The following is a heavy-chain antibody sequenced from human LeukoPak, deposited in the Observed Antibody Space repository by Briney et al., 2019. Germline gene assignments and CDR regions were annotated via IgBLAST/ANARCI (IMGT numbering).Heavy chain of an antibody. CDR2: INHSGGT. J-gene: IGHJ4*02. V-gene: IGHV4-34*01. CDR1: SGSSSSTY. Sequence: SETLSLTCAVSSGSSSSTYTRWVRHPPGKGLEWIGEINHSGGTNYNPSLKSQVTISVDTSTNQSSLNLSSVSAADTAVYYCATMFVAGVIIDPHFYFWGQGTLVTVSS. D-gene: IGHD3-10*01. CDR3: ATMFVAGVIIDPHFYF.